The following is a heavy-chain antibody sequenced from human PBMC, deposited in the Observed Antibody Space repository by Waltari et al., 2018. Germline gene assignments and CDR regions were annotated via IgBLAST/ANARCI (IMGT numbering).Heavy chain of an antibody. D-gene: IGHD3-16*01. CDR3: ARELLGGGAFDS. V-gene: IGHV7-4-1*02. CDR2: INTNTHNP. CDR1: GYRFTDHA. J-gene: IGHJ4*02. Sequence: QVQLVQSGSELKKPGASVQVSCKASGYRFTDHAMNWVRQAPGHGLQFLGWINTNTHNPFYERGFAGRFVFSLDPSISTVYLEINSLKTEDNAVYYCARELLGGGAFDSWGQGTLVSVSS.